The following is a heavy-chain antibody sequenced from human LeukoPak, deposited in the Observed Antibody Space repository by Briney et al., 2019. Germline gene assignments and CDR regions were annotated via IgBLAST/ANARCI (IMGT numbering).Heavy chain of an antibody. V-gene: IGHV3-30-3*02. D-gene: IGHD5-12*01. J-gene: IGHJ5*02. Sequence: GGSLRLSCAASGFTFSSYAMHWVRQAPGKGLEWVAVISYDGSNKYYADSVKGRFTISRDNSKNTLYLQMNSLRGEDTAVYYCAKDVVATDWFDPWGQGTLVTVSS. CDR3: AKDVVATDWFDP. CDR2: ISYDGSNK. CDR1: GFTFSSYA.